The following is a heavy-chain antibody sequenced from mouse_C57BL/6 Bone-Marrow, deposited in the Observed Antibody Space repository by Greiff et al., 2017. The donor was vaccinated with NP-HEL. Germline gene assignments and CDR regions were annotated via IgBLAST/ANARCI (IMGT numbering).Heavy chain of an antibody. J-gene: IGHJ4*01. CDR1: GYTFTSYW. CDR3: ARDYGSREPYAMDY. CDR2: IDPSDSYT. D-gene: IGHD1-1*01. Sequence: QVQLKQPGAELVKPGASVKLSCKASGYTFTSYWMQWVKQRPGQGLEWIGEIDPSDSYTNYNQKFKGKATLTVDTSSSTAYMQLSSLTSDDSAVYYCARDYGSREPYAMDYWGQGTSVTVSS. V-gene: IGHV1-50*01.